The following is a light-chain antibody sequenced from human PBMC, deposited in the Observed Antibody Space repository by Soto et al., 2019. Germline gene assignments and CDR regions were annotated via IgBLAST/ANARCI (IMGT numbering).Light chain of an antibody. CDR1: QRVSSS. J-gene: IGKJ1*01. Sequence: EIGWTQSQGTLYFATGETATLSCRASQRVSSSLAGYQQNVGQAHRLLIHGVSIRATGIPDRVSGSGSGTDFTLTISRLEPEDFAVYYCQQYGGSPRTFGQGTPVEVK. CDR3: QQYGGSPRT. CDR2: GVS. V-gene: IGKV3-20*01.